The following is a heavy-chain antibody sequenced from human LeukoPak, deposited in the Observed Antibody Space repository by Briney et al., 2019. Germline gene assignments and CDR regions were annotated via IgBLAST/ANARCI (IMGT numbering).Heavy chain of an antibody. Sequence: GGSLRLSCAASGFTFSSYAMSWVSQAPGKGLEWVSAISGSGGSTYYADSVKGRFTISRDNSKNTLYLQMNSLRAEDTAVYYCAKCRLLRGGYYFDYWGQGTLVTVSS. CDR3: AKCRLLRGGYYFDY. V-gene: IGHV3-23*01. CDR1: GFTFSSYA. D-gene: IGHD2-21*02. CDR2: ISGSGGST. J-gene: IGHJ4*02.